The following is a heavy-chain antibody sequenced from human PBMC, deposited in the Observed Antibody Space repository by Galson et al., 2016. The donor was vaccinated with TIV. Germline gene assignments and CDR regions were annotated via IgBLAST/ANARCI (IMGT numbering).Heavy chain of an antibody. V-gene: IGHV4-61*02. Sequence: TLSLTCTVSGGSISSGDYYWTWIRQPPGKGLEWIGRIYSSGSTKYNPSLKSRVTISVDTSKNQFSLKLTSVTAADTAVYYCGRIGMLRESCSCYACPGIFDTWGQGILVTVSS. J-gene: IGHJ5*02. CDR2: IYSSGST. CDR3: GRIGMLRESCSCYACPGIFDT. CDR1: GGSISSGDYY. D-gene: IGHD3-22*01.